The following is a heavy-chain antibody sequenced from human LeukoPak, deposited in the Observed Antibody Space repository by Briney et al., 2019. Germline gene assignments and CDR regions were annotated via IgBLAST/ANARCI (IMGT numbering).Heavy chain of an antibody. D-gene: IGHD6-13*01. CDR1: GGSISSYY. V-gene: IGHV4-59*01. CDR2: IYYSGST. CDR3: ARVESSSRGFDP. Sequence: SETLSLTCTVSGGSISSYYWSWIRQPPGKGLEWIGYIYYSGSTNYNPSLKSRVTISVDTSKNQFSLKLSSVTAADTAVYYCARVESSSRGFDPWGQGTLVTVSS. J-gene: IGHJ5*02.